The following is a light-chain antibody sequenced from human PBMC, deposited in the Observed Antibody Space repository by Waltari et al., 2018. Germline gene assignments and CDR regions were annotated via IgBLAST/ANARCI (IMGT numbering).Light chain of an antibody. Sequence: QSALTQPRSVSGSPGQSVTISCTGTSSDVGTYNYVYWYQQHPGKAPKLMIYDVTKRPSGVPDRFSGSKSGNTASLAISGLQAEDEADYYCCSYAGSYTPVVFGGGTKLTVL. CDR1: SSDVGTYNY. CDR2: DVT. CDR3: CSYAGSYTPVV. V-gene: IGLV2-11*01. J-gene: IGLJ2*01.